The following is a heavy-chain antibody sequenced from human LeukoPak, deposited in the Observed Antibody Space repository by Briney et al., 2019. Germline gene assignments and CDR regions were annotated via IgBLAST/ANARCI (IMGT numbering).Heavy chain of an antibody. CDR2: IKQDGSEK. CDR1: GFTFSSYW. V-gene: IGHV3-7*01. J-gene: IGHJ4*02. Sequence: GGSLRLSCAASGFTFSSYWMSWVRQAPGKGLEWVANIKQDGSEKYYVDSVKGRFTISRDNAKNSLYLQMNSLRAEDTAVYYCARDMITIFGVAPDYWGQGILVTVSS. D-gene: IGHD3-3*01. CDR3: ARDMITIFGVAPDY.